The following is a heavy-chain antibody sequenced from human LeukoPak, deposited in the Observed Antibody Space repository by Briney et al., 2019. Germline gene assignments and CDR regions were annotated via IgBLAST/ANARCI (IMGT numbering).Heavy chain of an antibody. Sequence: SETLSLTCTVSGGSISSYYWSWIRQPAGKGLEWIGRFYTSGSTNYNPSLKSRVTMSVDTSKNQFSLKLRSVTAADTAVYYCARDGCSSTSCYSGMDVWAKGPRSPSP. CDR1: GGSISSYY. CDR2: FYTSGST. D-gene: IGHD2-2*01. V-gene: IGHV4-4*07. CDR3: ARDGCSSTSCYSGMDV. J-gene: IGHJ6*02.